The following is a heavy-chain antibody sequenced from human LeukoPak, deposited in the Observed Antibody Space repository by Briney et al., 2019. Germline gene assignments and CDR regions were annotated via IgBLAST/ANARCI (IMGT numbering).Heavy chain of an antibody. CDR3: ARDYDFWGNNWFDP. CDR2: FSSDGRST. Sequence: GRSLRLSCAASGFTFSTFNMHWVRQAPGKGLEWVAVFSSDGRSTFYAENVQGRFTLSRDNSRNTLYLQMNSLRAEDTAVYYCARDYDFWGNNWFDPWGQGTLVTVSS. J-gene: IGHJ5*02. V-gene: IGHV3-30*03. CDR1: GFTFSTFN. D-gene: IGHD3/OR15-3a*01.